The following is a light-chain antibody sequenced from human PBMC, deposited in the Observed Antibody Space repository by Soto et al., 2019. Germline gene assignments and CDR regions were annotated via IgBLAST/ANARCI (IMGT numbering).Light chain of an antibody. CDR1: QSVSSY. CDR3: QKYNSAPRT. J-gene: IGKJ1*01. CDR2: DAS. V-gene: IGKV3-11*01. Sequence: EIVLTQSPATLSLSPGERSTLSFRSSQSVSSYLAWYQQKPGQAPRLLIYDASNRATGIPDRFSGSGSGTDFTLTISGLQPEDVATYYCQKYNSAPRTFGQGTKVDI.